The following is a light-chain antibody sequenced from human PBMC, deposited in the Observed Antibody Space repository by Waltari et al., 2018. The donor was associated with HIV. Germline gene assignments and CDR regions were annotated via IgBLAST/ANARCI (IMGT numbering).Light chain of an antibody. J-gene: IGLJ3*02. CDR3: QTWDTGIRV. Sequence: QLVLTQSASASASLGASVKLPCTLRSGSTAYAIAWPQQQAEKGPRYLMKVNSDGSYSRGDGIPDRFSGSSSEAERYLTISSLQSEDEADYYCQTWDTGIRVFGGGTKLTVL. CDR1: SGSTAYA. CDR2: VNSDGSY. V-gene: IGLV4-69*01.